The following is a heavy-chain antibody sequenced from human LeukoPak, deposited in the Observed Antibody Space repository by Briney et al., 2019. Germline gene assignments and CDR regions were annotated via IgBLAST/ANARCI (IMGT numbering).Heavy chain of an antibody. V-gene: IGHV3-7*01. Sequence: GGSLRLSCAASGFTFSDYWMNWARQAPGKGLQWVACINQDGSEKYSLDSVKGRFTISRDNAKNSLYLQMNSLRAEDTAVYYCARDGVAPEPYFDSWGQGTLATVSS. CDR1: GFTFSDYW. J-gene: IGHJ4*02. D-gene: IGHD2-15*01. CDR3: ARDGVAPEPYFDS. CDR2: INQDGSEK.